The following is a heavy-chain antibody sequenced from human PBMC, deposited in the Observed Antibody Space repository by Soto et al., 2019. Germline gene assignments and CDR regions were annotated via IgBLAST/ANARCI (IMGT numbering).Heavy chain of an antibody. CDR3: AKDREVVVGGFDY. J-gene: IGHJ4*02. Sequence: GGSLRLSCATSGFIFSTYGMHWVRQAPGKGLEWVAMMSHDGSSAYYADSVRGRFAISRDNSKNTLYLQMNSLRAEDTAVYYCAKDREVVVGGFDYWGQGTLVTVSS. D-gene: IGHD2-15*01. CDR1: GFIFSTYG. CDR2: MSHDGSSA. V-gene: IGHV3-30*18.